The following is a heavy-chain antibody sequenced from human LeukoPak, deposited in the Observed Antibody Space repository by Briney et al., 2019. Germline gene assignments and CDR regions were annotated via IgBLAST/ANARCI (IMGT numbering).Heavy chain of an antibody. Sequence: SETLSLTCTVSGGSISSSSYYWGWIRQPPGKGLEWIGSIYHSGNTHYNLSLKSRVTISVDTSKNQFSLKLSSVTAADTAVFYCARQILLRVGAPDGFDIWGQGTMVTVSS. J-gene: IGHJ3*02. CDR1: GGSISSSSYY. CDR2: IYHSGNT. V-gene: IGHV4-39*07. CDR3: ARQILLRVGAPDGFDI. D-gene: IGHD1-26*01.